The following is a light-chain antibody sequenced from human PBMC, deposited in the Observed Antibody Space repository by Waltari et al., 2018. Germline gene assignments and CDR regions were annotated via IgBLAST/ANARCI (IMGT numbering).Light chain of an antibody. Sequence: QSVLTQPPSASGTPGQRVTISCSATSPNPGNTCVTWYQQVPGKAPKLLIYRKDLRPSGVPDRFSAPKSGTSASLAISGLQSEDEAEYYCASWDDSLNGHWVFGGGTKVTVL. CDR1: SPNPGNTC. CDR2: RKD. V-gene: IGLV1-44*01. CDR3: ASWDDSLNGHWV. J-gene: IGLJ3*02.